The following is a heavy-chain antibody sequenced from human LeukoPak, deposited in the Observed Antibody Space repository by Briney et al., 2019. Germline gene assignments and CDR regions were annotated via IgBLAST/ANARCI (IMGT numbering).Heavy chain of an antibody. V-gene: IGHV3-23*01. D-gene: IGHD3-22*01. CDR3: AKDRGDSGGYPLLDH. Sequence: PGGSLRLSCVASGFTFSNYVMSWVRQAPGKGLKWVSLISRSAENTYYADSVKGRFTISRDDFENTLYLQMSSLRAEDTAVYYCAKDRGDSGGYPLLDHWGQGTVVTVSS. J-gene: IGHJ4*02. CDR1: GFTFSNYV. CDR2: ISRSAENT.